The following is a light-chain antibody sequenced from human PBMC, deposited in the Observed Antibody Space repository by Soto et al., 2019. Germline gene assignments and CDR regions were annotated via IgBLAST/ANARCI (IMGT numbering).Light chain of an antibody. CDR3: QQRSNWPPKIT. CDR1: QSVSIY. V-gene: IGKV3-11*01. CDR2: EAS. Sequence: EIVLAQSPATLSLSPGERATLSCRASQSVSIYLAWYQQKPGQAPRLLIYEASNRATGIPARFSGSGSGTDFTLTISSLEPEDFAVYYCQQRSNWPPKITFGQGTRLEIK. J-gene: IGKJ5*01.